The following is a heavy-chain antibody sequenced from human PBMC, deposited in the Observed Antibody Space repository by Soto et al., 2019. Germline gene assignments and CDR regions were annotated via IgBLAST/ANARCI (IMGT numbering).Heavy chain of an antibody. Sequence: EVQLLESWGGLVQPGGSLRLCCAASGLTFSRYAMCWVRQTPGRGLEWVSGISGGGGNTYYADSVTGRLTISRDNSRKTLYRQMNSLRAADTAIYYCAKDRGAGARFSGIAVAGIPSWGQGTRVTVSS. CDR3: AKDRGAGARFSGIAVAGIPS. V-gene: IGHV3-23*01. CDR1: GLTFSRYA. D-gene: IGHD6-19*01. CDR2: ISGGGGNT. J-gene: IGHJ5*02.